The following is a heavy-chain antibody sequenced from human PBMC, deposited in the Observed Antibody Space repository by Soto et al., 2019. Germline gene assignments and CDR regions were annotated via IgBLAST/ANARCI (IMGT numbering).Heavy chain of an antibody. CDR1: DFSLSTRDVG. CDR2: IYWNNDK. J-gene: IGHJ4*02. D-gene: IGHD1-26*01. Sequence: SGPTLVNPTQTLTLTCSFSDFSLSTRDVGVGWIRQPPGKALEWLGNIYWNNDKRYSPSLKTRLTITEDTSKNQVVLTLTNVDPVDSATFYCAHSKMGGGSGSYYHDYWGQGTLVTVSS. V-gene: IGHV2-5*01. CDR3: AHSKMGGGSGSYYHDY.